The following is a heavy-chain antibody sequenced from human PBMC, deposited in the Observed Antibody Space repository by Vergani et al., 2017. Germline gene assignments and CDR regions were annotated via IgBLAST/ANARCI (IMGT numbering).Heavy chain of an antibody. CDR1: GFTFSSYG. V-gene: IGHV3-33*01. J-gene: IGHJ4*02. CDR2: IWYDGSNK. CDR3: ARDSSFVVVTATPDY. Sequence: QVQLVESGGGVVQPGRSLRLSCAASGFTFSSYGMHWVRQAPGKGREWVAVIWYDGSNKYYADSVKGRFTISRDNSKNTLYLQMNSLRAEDTAVYYCARDSSFVVVTATPDYWGQGTLVTVSS. D-gene: IGHD2-21*02.